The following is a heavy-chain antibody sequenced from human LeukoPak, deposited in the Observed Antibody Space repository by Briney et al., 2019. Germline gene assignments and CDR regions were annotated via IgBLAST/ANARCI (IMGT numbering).Heavy chain of an antibody. Sequence: PGGSLRLSCAASGFTFSSYAIHWVRQAPGKGLEWVAVISYDGSNKYYADSVKGRFTISRDNSKNTLYLQMNSLRAEDTAMYYCASEAAGILAYWGQGTLVTVSS. D-gene: IGHD6-19*01. J-gene: IGHJ4*02. CDR2: ISYDGSNK. CDR1: GFTFSSYA. CDR3: ASEAAGILAY. V-gene: IGHV3-30-3*01.